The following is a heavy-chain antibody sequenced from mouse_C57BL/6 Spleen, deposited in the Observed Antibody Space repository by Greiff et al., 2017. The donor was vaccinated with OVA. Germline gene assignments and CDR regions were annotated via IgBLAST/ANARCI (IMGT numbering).Heavy chain of an antibody. CDR2: IYPGDGET. D-gene: IGHD2-2*01. Sequence: QVQLQQSGAELVKPGASVTISCKASGYAFSSYWMNWVQQRPGKGLEWIGQIYPGDGETNYNGKFTGKATQTADKSSSTAYMQLSSLTSEDSAVYFCAVYYCYDGGAFDYWGKGTTLTVSS. CDR1: GYAFSSYW. CDR3: AVYYCYDGGAFDY. V-gene: IGHV1-80*01. J-gene: IGHJ2*01.